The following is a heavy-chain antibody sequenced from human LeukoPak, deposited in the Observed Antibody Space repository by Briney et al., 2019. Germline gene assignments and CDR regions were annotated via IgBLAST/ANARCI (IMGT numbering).Heavy chain of an antibody. CDR3: CREDYYDSRYNWFDP. Sequence: GGSLRLSCAASGFTFSSYAMRWVRQAPGKGLEWVAVISYDGSNKYYADSVKGRFTISRDNSKNTLYLQMNSLRAEDTAVYYCCREDYYDSRYNWFDPWGQGTLVTVSS. CDR1: GFTFSSYA. J-gene: IGHJ5*02. V-gene: IGHV3-30-3*01. D-gene: IGHD3-22*01. CDR2: ISYDGSNK.